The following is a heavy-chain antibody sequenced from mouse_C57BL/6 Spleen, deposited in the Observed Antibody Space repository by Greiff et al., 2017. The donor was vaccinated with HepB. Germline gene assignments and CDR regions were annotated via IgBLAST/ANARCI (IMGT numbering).Heavy chain of an antibody. D-gene: IGHD1-1*01. J-gene: IGHJ1*03. V-gene: IGHV1-69*01. CDR1: GYTFTSYW. Sequence: QVQLQQPGAELVMPGASVKLSCKASGYTFTSYWMHWVKQRPGQGLEWIGEIDPSDSYTNYNQKFKGKSTLTVDKSSSTAYMQLSSLTSEDSAVYYCASQDYGRYFDVWGTGTTVTVSS. CDR3: ASQDYGRYFDV. CDR2: IDPSDSYT.